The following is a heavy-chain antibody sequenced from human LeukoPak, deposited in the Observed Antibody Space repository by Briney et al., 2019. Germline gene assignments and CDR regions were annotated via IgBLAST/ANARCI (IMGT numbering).Heavy chain of an antibody. Sequence: SETLSLTCAVYGGSFSGYYWSWIRQPPGKGLEWIGEINHSGSTSYNPSLKRRVTISVDTSKNQFSLKLSSVTAADTAVYYCARARVRAAAGRFGFGYWGQGTLVTVSS. D-gene: IGHD6-13*01. CDR2: INHSGST. J-gene: IGHJ4*02. CDR3: ARARVRAAAGRFGFGY. V-gene: IGHV4-34*01. CDR1: GGSFSGYY.